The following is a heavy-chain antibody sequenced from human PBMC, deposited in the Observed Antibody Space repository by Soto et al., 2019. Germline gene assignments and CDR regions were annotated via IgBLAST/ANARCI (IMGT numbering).Heavy chain of an antibody. CDR1: GVTFSSYG. J-gene: IGHJ4*02. CDR3: ARNSEWELLRYFDY. Sequence: QVQLVESGGGVVQPGRSLRLSCAASGVTFSSYGMHWVRQAPGKGLEWVAVIWYDGSNKYYADSVKGRFTISRDNSKNTLYLQMNSLRAEDTAVYYCARNSEWELLRYFDYWGQGTLATVSS. V-gene: IGHV3-33*01. CDR2: IWYDGSNK. D-gene: IGHD1-26*01.